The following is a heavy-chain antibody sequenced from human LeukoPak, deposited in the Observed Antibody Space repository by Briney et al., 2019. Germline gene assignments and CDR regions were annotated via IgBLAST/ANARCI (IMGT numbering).Heavy chain of an antibody. J-gene: IGHJ4*02. CDR1: GFTFSSYA. CDR3: ATEPKLEMAAILNYDY. D-gene: IGHD5-24*01. CDR2: ISGSGGST. V-gene: IGHV3-23*01. Sequence: GGSLRLSCAASGFTFSSYAMSWVRQAPGKGLEWVSAISGSGGSTYYADSVKGRFTISRDNSKNTLYLQMNSLRAEDTAVYYCATEPKLEMAAILNYDYWGQGTLVTVSS.